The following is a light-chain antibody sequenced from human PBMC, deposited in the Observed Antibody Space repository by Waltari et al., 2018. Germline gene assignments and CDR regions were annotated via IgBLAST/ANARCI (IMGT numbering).Light chain of an antibody. Sequence: QSALTQPASVSGSPGQSITISCTGTSSDVGSYNLVSWYQQHPGKAPNLMIYEVSKRPSGVSNRFSGSKSGNTASLTISGLQAEDEADYYCCSYAGLVVFGGGTKLTVL. CDR3: CSYAGLVV. CDR2: EVS. J-gene: IGLJ2*01. CDR1: SSDVGSYNL. V-gene: IGLV2-23*02.